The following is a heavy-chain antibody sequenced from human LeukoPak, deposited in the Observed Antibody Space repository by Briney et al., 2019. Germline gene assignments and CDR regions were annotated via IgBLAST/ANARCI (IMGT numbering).Heavy chain of an antibody. V-gene: IGHV3-48*04. D-gene: IGHD3-22*01. Sequence: GGSLRLSCAASGFTFSSYNMNWVRQAPGKGLEWVSYISSSSRTIYYADSVKGRFTISRDNAKNSLYLQMNSLRAEDTAVYYCARTPTQPSYSDGSGYYYVHQLQHWGQGTLVTVSS. J-gene: IGHJ1*01. CDR2: ISSSSRTI. CDR3: ARTPTQPSYSDGSGYYYVHQLQH. CDR1: GFTFSSYN.